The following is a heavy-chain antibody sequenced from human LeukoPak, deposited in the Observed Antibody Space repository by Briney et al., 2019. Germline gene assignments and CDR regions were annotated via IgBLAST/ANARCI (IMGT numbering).Heavy chain of an antibody. V-gene: IGHV3-30-3*01. Sequence: GGSLRLSCAASGFTFSSYAMYWVRQAPGEGLDCVTSISYDGSNKYYTDSVKGRFTISRDNSKNTLYLQMNSLRAEDTAVYYCARDFGGFDCWGQGTLVTVSS. J-gene: IGHJ4*02. CDR1: GFTFSSYA. CDR2: ISYDGSNK. D-gene: IGHD3-16*01. CDR3: ARDFGGFDC.